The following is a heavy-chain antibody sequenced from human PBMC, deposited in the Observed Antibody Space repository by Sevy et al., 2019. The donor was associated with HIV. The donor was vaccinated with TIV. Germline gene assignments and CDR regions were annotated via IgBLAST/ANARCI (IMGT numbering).Heavy chain of an antibody. Sequence: ASVKVSCKASGYTFTSYAMNWVRQAPGQGLEWMGWINTNTGNPTYAQGFTGRFVFSLDTSVSTAYLQIGSLKAEDTAVYYCARPLTIIAARIYYYGMDVWGQGTTVTVSS. J-gene: IGHJ6*02. D-gene: IGHD6-6*01. V-gene: IGHV7-4-1*01. CDR3: ARPLTIIAARIYYYGMDV. CDR1: GYTFTSYA. CDR2: INTNTGNP.